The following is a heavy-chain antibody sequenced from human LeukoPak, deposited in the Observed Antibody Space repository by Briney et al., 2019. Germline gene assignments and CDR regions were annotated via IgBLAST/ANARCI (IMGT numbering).Heavy chain of an antibody. CDR3: ARVGGSYSYYFDY. J-gene: IGHJ4*02. D-gene: IGHD1-26*01. Sequence: ASVKVSCKASGYTFTGYYMHWVRQAPGQGLEWMGWINPSGGSTSYAQKFQGRVTMTRDMSTSTVYMELSSLRSEDTAVYYCARVGGSYSYYFDYWGQGTLVTVSS. CDR2: INPSGGST. CDR1: GYTFTGYY. V-gene: IGHV1-46*01.